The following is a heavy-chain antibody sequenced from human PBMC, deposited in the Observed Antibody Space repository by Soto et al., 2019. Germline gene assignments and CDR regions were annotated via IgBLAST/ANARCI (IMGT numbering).Heavy chain of an antibody. V-gene: IGHV4-30-4*01. CDR2: IYISATT. D-gene: IGHD7-27*01. CDR3: ARGRYCLTGRCFPNWFDS. J-gene: IGHJ5*01. CDR1: GDSISNLDYF. Sequence: SETLSLTCSVSGDSISNLDYFWAWIRQPPGHALEYIGYIYISATTYYNPSFESRVAISVDTSRSQFSLNVTSVTAADTAVYFCARGRYCLTGRCFPNWFDSWGQGVLVTVSS.